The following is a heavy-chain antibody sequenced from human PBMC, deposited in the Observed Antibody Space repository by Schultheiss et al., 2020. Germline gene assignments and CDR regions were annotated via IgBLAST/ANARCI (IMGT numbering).Heavy chain of an antibody. CDR3: ANRVVPAATSYYYYGMDV. D-gene: IGHD2-2*01. CDR2: ISYDGSNK. Sequence: GGSMRLSCSASGFTFSSYVMHWVRQAPGKGLEWVAVISYDGSNKYYADSVKGRFTISRDNSKNTLYLQMNSLRAEDTAVYYCANRVVPAATSYYYYGMDVWGQGTTVTVSS. J-gene: IGHJ6*02. CDR1: GFTFSSYV. V-gene: IGHV3-30*18.